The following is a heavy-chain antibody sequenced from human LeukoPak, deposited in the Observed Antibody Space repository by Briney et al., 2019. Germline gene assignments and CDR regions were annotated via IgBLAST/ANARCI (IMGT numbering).Heavy chain of an antibody. CDR1: GFTIRDYT. J-gene: IGHJ3*01. Sequence: GGSLRLSCLASGFTIRDYTMNWVRQAPGTGLEWVSSIKECDTESADSVVGRFTVSRDVAERSVYLQLNSLRVEDTAVYFCTRGGGSCSGNPCHSYDAFDVWGQGTVVTVSS. D-gene: IGHD2-15*01. CDR2: IKECDT. CDR3: TRGGGSCSGNPCHSYDAFDV. V-gene: IGHV3-21*01.